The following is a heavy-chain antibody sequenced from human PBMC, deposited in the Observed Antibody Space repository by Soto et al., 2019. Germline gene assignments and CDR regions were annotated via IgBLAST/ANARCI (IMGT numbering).Heavy chain of an antibody. CDR3: AKDGYCSSTSCYGYDFDY. Sequence: EVQLVESGGGLVQPGRSLRLSCAASGFTFADYAIHWVRQAPGKGLEWVSGISWNSGSIGYADSVKGRFTISRDNAKNSLYLQMNSLRAEDTALYYCAKDGYCSSTSCYGYDFDYWGQGTLVTVSS. J-gene: IGHJ4*02. D-gene: IGHD2-2*01. CDR2: ISWNSGSI. CDR1: GFTFADYA. V-gene: IGHV3-9*01.